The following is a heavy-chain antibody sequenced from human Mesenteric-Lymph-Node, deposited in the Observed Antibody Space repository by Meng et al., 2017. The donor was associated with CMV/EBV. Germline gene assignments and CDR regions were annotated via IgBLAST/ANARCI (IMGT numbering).Heavy chain of an antibody. V-gene: IGHV3-30*02. J-gene: IGHJ6*02. Sequence: GGSLRLSCAASGFPFSSCGIHWVRQAPGKGLQWVAFLWYDGTTKYYSDSVKGRFTISRDNSKNMLYVQMNSLRVEDTAVYYCVKGPMVRGVISRRPPSEYYYDDMDVWGQGTTVTVSS. CDR2: LWYDGTTK. CDR1: GFPFSSCG. CDR3: VKGPMVRGVISRRPPSEYYYDDMDV. D-gene: IGHD3-10*01.